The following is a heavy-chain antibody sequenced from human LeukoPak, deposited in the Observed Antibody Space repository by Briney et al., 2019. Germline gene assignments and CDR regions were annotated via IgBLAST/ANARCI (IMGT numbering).Heavy chain of an antibody. D-gene: IGHD4-23*01. J-gene: IGHJ4*02. CDR2: IYSGGST. Sequence: GGSLRLSCAAPGFTVRSTYMSWGRQAPGKGLEWVSVIYSGGSTYYADSVKGRFTISRDNSKNTLYLQMNSLRAEDTAVYYCARDKGYGGTSALDYWGQGTLVTVSS. V-gene: IGHV3-66*01. CDR1: GFTVRSTY. CDR3: ARDKGYGGTSALDY.